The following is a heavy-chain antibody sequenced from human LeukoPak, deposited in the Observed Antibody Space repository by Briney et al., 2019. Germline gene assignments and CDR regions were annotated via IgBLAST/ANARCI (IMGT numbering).Heavy chain of an antibody. CDR2: FDPADGET. Sequence: GASVKDTCNVSGYCRSDLSMHWVRHTPARELVWMVGFDPADGETVYAHTFQGRVTMTEDTSTDTAYMELSSLRSDDTAVYFCTTPYGMATTGFDFWGQGTLVSV. CDR3: TTPYGMATTGFDF. D-gene: IGHD1-1*01. V-gene: IGHV1-24*01. J-gene: IGHJ4*02. CDR1: GYCRSDLS.